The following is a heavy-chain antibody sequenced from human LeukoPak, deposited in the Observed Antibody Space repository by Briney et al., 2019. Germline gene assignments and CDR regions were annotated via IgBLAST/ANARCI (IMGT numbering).Heavy chain of an antibody. Sequence: QPGGPLILSCAASGFTFSSYVMHLVHQSPGKLLERVAIISYDGSNEYYADSVKGRFTISRDNSKNTLSLQMHSLRAAYTAVYYRARDKGNSYLLSFDYWGEGTLVNVSS. V-gene: IGHV3-30*04. D-gene: IGHD6-6*01. CDR1: GFTFSSYV. J-gene: IGHJ4*02. CDR3: ARDKGNSYLLSFDY. CDR2: ISYDGSNE.